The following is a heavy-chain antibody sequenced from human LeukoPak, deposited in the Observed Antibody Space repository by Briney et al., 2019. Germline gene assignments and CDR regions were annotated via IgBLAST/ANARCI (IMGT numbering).Heavy chain of an antibody. J-gene: IGHJ4*02. CDR2: IYYSGST. Sequence: SETLSLTCTVSGGSISSGDYYWSWIRQPPGKGLEWIGYIYYSGSTYYNPSLKSRVTISVDTSKNQFSLKLSSVTAADTAVYYCASLYGSSGYLTGFDYWGQGTLVTVSS. D-gene: IGHD3-22*01. CDR3: ASLYGSSGYLTGFDY. CDR1: GGSISSGDYY. V-gene: IGHV4-30-4*08.